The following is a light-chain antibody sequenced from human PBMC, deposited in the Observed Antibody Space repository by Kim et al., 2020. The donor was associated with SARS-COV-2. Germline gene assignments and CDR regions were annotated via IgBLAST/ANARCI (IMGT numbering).Light chain of an antibody. CDR2: QDY. Sequence: VSPGQTASITCSGDKLEGIYVSWYQQKPGQSPVLVMFQDYKRPSGIPERFSGSNSGNTATLAISGTQAMDEADYFCQTWDSSTEGVFGPGTKVTVL. CDR1: KLEGIY. J-gene: IGLJ1*01. V-gene: IGLV3-1*01. CDR3: QTWDSSTEGV.